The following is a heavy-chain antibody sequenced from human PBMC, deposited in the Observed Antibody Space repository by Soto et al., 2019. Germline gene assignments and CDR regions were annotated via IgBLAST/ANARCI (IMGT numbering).Heavy chain of an antibody. V-gene: IGHV1-2*02. CDR1: GYSFSDYF. CDR3: ARIKWGLNYYNGMDV. D-gene: IGHD1-26*01. CDR2: INPKTAAT. Sequence: QVQLVQSGAEVKKSGASVKVSCKPSGYSFSDYFIQWVRQAPGQGLEWVAWINPKTAATNYAKKFQGRVSLTWDTSPPPAYIELTRLRPDDTAVYYCARIKWGLNYYNGMDVWGQGTTVIVSS. J-gene: IGHJ6*02.